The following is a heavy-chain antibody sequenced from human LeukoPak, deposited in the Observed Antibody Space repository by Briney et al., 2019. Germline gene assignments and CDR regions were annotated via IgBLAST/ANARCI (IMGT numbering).Heavy chain of an antibody. J-gene: IGHJ6*03. CDR3: ARDRRDSTIEPPFHYYYYMDV. CDR2: IYSGGST. CDR1: GFTVSSNY. D-gene: IGHD5-24*01. V-gene: IGHV3-53*01. Sequence: GGSLRLSCAASGFTVSSNYMSWVRQAPGKGLEWVSVIYSGGSTYYADSVRGRFTISRDNSKNTLYLQMNSLRAEDTAVYYCARDRRDSTIEPPFHYYYYMDVWGKGTTVTVSS.